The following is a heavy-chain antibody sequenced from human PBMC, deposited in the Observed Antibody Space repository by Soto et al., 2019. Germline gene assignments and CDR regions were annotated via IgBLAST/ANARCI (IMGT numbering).Heavy chain of an antibody. V-gene: IGHV4-34*01. Sequence: PSETLSLTCAVYGGSFSGHYWSWIRQPPGKGLEWIGEINHSGTTNSNPSLKSRVTLSVDTSKNQFSLKLSSVTAADTAVYYCARGISMIVEVQRDAPDKYYLDARGQGTQVTVSS. CDR2: INHSGTT. CDR1: GGSFSGHY. D-gene: IGHD3-22*01. CDR3: ARGISMIVEVQRDAPDKYYLDA. J-gene: IGHJ5*02.